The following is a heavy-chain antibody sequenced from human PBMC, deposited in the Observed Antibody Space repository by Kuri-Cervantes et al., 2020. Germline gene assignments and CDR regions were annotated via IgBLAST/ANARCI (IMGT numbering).Heavy chain of an antibody. V-gene: IGHV3-53*05. D-gene: IGHD5/OR15-5a*01. Sequence: GGSLRLSCAAFGFTVSSNYMSWVRQAPGKGLEWVSVIYSGGSTYYADSVKGRFTISRDNSKNTLYLQMNSLRAEDTAVYYCAILSVSGAFDIWGQGTMVTVSS. CDR1: GFTVSSNY. CDR2: IYSGGST. CDR3: AILSVSGAFDI. J-gene: IGHJ3*02.